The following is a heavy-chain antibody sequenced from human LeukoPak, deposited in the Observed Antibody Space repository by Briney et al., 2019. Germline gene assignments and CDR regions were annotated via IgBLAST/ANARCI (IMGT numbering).Heavy chain of an antibody. D-gene: IGHD5-18*01. CDR1: GFAFCDSW. J-gene: IGHJ3*02. Sequence: PGGSLRLACAASGFAFCDSWMTWIRQAPGKGLEWVAFIKGDGSAKKYVDSVKGRFTISRDNAKNSLFLQMNSLRAENTAVYYCARDRGWIQHDIWGQGTMVTVSS. V-gene: IGHV3-7*01. CDR3: ARDRGWIQHDI. CDR2: IKGDGSAK.